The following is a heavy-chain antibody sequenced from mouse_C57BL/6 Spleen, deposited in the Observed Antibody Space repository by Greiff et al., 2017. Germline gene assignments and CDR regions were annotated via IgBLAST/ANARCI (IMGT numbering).Heavy chain of an antibody. CDR2: IDPSDSYT. CDR1: GYTFTSYW. V-gene: IGHV1-50*01. D-gene: IGHD1-1*01. J-gene: IGHJ3*01. Sequence: QVQLQQPGAELVKPGASVKLSCKASGYTFTSYWMQWVKQRPGQGLEWIGEIDPSDSYTNYNQKFKGKATLTVDTSSSTAYMQLSSLTSEDSAVYYCVYYYGISSFAYWGQGTLVTVSA. CDR3: VYYYGISSFAY.